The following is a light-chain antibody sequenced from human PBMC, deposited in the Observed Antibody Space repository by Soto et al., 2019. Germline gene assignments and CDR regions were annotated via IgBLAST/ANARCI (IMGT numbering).Light chain of an antibody. CDR3: MQATQFPQVT. J-gene: IGKJ5*01. Sequence: EIVLTQTPLSSPVTLGQPASISCRSSQSLIHTDGNTYLNWLHHRPGQPPRLLLYMVSKRFSGVPDRFSGSGAGTDFTLKISRVEPEDVGFYYCMQATQFPQVTVGQGTRLEIK. V-gene: IGKV2-24*01. CDR2: MVS. CDR1: QSLIHTDGNTY.